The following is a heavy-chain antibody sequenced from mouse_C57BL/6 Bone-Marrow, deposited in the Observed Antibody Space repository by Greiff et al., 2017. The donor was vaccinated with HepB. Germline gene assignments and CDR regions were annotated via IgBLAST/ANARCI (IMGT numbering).Heavy chain of an antibody. V-gene: IGHV1-69*01. CDR1: GYTFTSYW. Sequence: QVQLQQSGAELVMPGASVKLSCKASGYTFTSYWMHWVKQRPGQGLEWIGEIDPSDSYTNYNQKFKGKSTLTVDKSSSTAYMQLSSLTSEDSAIYYCAGLRFFFAYWGQGTLVTVSA. CDR3: AGLRFFFAY. J-gene: IGHJ3*01. CDR2: IDPSDSYT. D-gene: IGHD1-1*01.